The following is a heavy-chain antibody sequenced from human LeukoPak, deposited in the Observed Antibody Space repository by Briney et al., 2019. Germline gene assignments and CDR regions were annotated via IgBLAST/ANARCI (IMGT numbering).Heavy chain of an antibody. Sequence: AAVKVSCKASGYTFTSYGISWVRQAPVQGLEWMGWISAYNGNTNYAQKLQGRVTMTTDTSTSRAYMELRSLRSDDTAVYYCAREGAGYCSGGSCGHAFDIWGQGTMVTVSS. J-gene: IGHJ3*02. CDR1: GYTFTSYG. CDR2: ISAYNGNT. V-gene: IGHV1-18*01. CDR3: AREGAGYCSGGSCGHAFDI. D-gene: IGHD2-15*01.